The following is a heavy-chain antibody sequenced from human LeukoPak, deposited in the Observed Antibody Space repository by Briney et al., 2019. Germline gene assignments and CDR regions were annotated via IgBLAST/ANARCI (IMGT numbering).Heavy chain of an antibody. CDR3: ARTNLFVDTAVNDAFDV. J-gene: IGHJ3*01. D-gene: IGHD5-18*01. Sequence: GGPLRLSCAASEFTFSSYGMHWVRQAPGKGLEWVAVIWYDGSDKYYADSVKGRFTISRDNSKSTLYLQMSSLRAEDTAVYYCARTNLFVDTAVNDAFDVWGQGTMVLVSS. CDR1: EFTFSSYG. V-gene: IGHV3-33*01. CDR2: IWYDGSDK.